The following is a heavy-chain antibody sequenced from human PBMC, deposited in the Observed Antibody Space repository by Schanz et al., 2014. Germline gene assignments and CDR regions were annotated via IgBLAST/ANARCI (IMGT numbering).Heavy chain of an antibody. D-gene: IGHD7-27*01. V-gene: IGHV3-53*01. Sequence: EVQLAESGGGLIQPGGSLRLSCAVSGFSVSNTYMHWVRQPPGKGLEWVSVINSAGTTYYADSVKGRFTISRDNAKNSLYLQMNSLRPEDTAVYYCAKYGGELGVSFEYWGQGTLVTVSS. J-gene: IGHJ4*02. CDR3: AKYGGELGVSFEY. CDR1: GFSVSNTY. CDR2: INSAGTT.